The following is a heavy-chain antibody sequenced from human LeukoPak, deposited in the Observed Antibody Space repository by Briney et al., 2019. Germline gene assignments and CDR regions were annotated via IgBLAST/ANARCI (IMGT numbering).Heavy chain of an antibody. J-gene: IGHJ4*02. V-gene: IGHV4-39*01. CDR1: GGSISSSYYY. CDR3: ARSLSSRGSYPHYYFDY. CDR2: IYYSGYT. Sequence: SSETLSLTCSVSGGSISSSYYYWGWIRQPPGKGLEWIGSIYYSGYTYYNPSLKSRVTISVDTSKNQFSLKLSSVTAADTAVYYCARSLSSRGSYPHYYFDYWGQGTLVTVSS. D-gene: IGHD6-19*01.